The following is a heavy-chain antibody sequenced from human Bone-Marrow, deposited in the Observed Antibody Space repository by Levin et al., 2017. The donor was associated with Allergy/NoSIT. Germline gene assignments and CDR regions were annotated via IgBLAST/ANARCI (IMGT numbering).Heavy chain of an antibody. J-gene: IGHJ6*02. D-gene: IGHD1-14*01. Sequence: ASVKVSCKASGYTFTGYFIHWVRQAPEQGLEWVGRINPNNGATNYAQKFQGSVTMTSDTSISTAYMEVISLKSDDTAVYWCARSSRLYYNGLTVWGLGTRVIVSS. CDR3: ARSSRLYYNGLTV. CDR1: GYTFTGYF. V-gene: IGHV1-2*06. CDR2: INPNNGAT.